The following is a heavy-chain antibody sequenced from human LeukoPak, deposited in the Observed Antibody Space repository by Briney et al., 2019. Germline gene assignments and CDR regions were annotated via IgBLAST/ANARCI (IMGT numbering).Heavy chain of an antibody. Sequence: ASVKVSCNASGYTFTSYYMHWVRQAPGQGLEWMGRINPSGGSTSYAQKFQGRVTMTRDTSTSTVYMELSSLRSEDTAVYYCARDYDFWSGRDAFDIWGQGTMVTVSS. J-gene: IGHJ3*02. CDR1: GYTFTSYY. CDR3: ARDYDFWSGRDAFDI. V-gene: IGHV1-46*01. CDR2: INPSGGST. D-gene: IGHD3-3*01.